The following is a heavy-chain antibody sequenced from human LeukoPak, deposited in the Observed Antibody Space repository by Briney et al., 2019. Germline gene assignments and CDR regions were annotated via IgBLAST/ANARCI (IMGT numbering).Heavy chain of an antibody. CDR1: GFTFSSYW. D-gene: IGHD6-13*01. CDR3: ARTPAAGYYYYGMDV. CDR2: INSDGSST. V-gene: IGHV3-74*01. Sequence: PGGSLRLSCAASGFTFSSYWMHWVRQAPGKGLVWISRINSDGSSTSYADSVKGRFTISRDNAKNTLYLQMNSLRAEDTAVYYCARTPAAGYYYYGMDVWGQGTTVTVSS. J-gene: IGHJ6*02.